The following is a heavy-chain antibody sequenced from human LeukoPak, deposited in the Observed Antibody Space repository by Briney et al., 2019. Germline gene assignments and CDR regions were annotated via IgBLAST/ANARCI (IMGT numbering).Heavy chain of an antibody. Sequence: ASVNVSCKASGYTFTSYGISWVRQAPGQGLEWMGWISACNGNTNYAQKLQGRVTMTTDTSTSTAYMELRSLRSDDTAVYYCARVRDSSGYYFSHYWGQGTLVTVSS. D-gene: IGHD3-22*01. J-gene: IGHJ4*02. V-gene: IGHV1-18*01. CDR1: GYTFTSYG. CDR3: ARVRDSSGYYFSHY. CDR2: ISACNGNT.